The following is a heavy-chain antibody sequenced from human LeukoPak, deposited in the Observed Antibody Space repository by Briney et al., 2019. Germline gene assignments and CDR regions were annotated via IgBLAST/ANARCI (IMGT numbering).Heavy chain of an antibody. J-gene: IGHJ6*02. D-gene: IGHD3-3*01. CDR1: GGSISSGDYY. V-gene: IGHV4-30-4*01. CDR2: IYYSGST. CDR3: ARVSDFWSGYYTDYYYYGMDV. Sequence: NSSETLSLTCTVSGGSISSGDYYWSWIRQPPGKGLEWIGYIYYSGSTYYNPSLKSRVTISVDTSKNQFSLKLSSVTAADTAVYYCARVSDFWSGYYTDYYYYGMDVWGQGTTVTVSS.